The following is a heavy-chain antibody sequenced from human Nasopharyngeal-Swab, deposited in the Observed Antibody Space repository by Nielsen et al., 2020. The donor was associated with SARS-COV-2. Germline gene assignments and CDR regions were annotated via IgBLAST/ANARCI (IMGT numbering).Heavy chain of an antibody. CDR2: IYYSGST. CDR1: GGSISSYY. V-gene: IGHV4-59*01. D-gene: IGHD3-10*01. Sequence: SDTLSLTCTVSGGSISSYYWNWIRQPPGKGLEWIGYIYYSGSTNYNPSLKSRVTISVDTSKNQFSLKLSSVTAADTAVYYCARGKRLLWFGESDLFDIWGQGTMVNVSS. J-gene: IGHJ3*02. CDR3: ARGKRLLWFGESDLFDI.